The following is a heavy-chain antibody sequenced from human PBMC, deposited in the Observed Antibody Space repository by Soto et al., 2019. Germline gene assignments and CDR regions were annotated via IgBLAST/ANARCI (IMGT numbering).Heavy chain of an antibody. CDR1: GYTFTSYD. V-gene: IGHV1-8*01. CDR2: MNPNSGNT. J-gene: IGHJ5*02. Sequence: ASVKVSCKASGYTFTSYDINWVRQATGQGLEWMGWMNPNSGNTGYAQKFQGRVTMTRNTSISTAYMELSSLRSEDTAVYYCAAFDPGPMGFDPWGQGTLVTVSS. D-gene: IGHD3-3*02. CDR3: AAFDPGPMGFDP.